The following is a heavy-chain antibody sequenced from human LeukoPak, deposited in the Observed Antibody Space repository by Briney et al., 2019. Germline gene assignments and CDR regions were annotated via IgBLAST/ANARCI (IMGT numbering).Heavy chain of an antibody. Sequence: SETLSLTCTVSGVSVSSRSYYWGWIRQPPGKGLEWIGSIYYSGSTYYNPSPKSRVTISVDTSKSQFSLKLTSVTAADTAVYYCARHMLRGGGFAEFDYWGQGTLVTVSS. CDR3: ARHMLRGGGFAEFDY. CDR2: IYYSGST. V-gene: IGHV4-39*01. D-gene: IGHD3-10*01. CDR1: GVSVSSRSYY. J-gene: IGHJ4*02.